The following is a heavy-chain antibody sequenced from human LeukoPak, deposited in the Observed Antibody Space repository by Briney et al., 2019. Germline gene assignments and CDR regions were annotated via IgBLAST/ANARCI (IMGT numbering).Heavy chain of an antibody. D-gene: IGHD6-13*01. CDR3: ASPGGSLFGYIDY. V-gene: IGHV3-30-3*01. CDR2: ISYDGSNK. Sequence: HPGGSLRLSCAASGFTFRTYAIHSVRQGPGKGLGWVAVISYDGSNKYYADSVKGRFPISRDNPKNTLYLQMNSLRAEDTAVYYCASPGGSLFGYIDYWGEGTVVTVSS. J-gene: IGHJ4*02. CDR1: GFTFRTYA.